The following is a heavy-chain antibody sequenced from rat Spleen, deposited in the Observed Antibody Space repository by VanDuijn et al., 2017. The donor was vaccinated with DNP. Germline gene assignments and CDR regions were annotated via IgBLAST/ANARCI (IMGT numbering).Heavy chain of an antibody. CDR2: INSAGSP. V-gene: IGHV3-3*01. CDR3: TRGVYYGSSWAFDY. J-gene: IGHJ2*01. D-gene: IGHD1-6*01. Sequence: EVQLQESGPGLVRPSQSLSLTCSVTGYSITSSYRWNWIRKFPGNELEWMGYINSAGSPNYNPSLKGRISITSDTSKNQFFLQVNSVTTEDTATYYCTRGVYYGSSWAFDYWGHGVMVTVSS. CDR1: GYSITSSYR.